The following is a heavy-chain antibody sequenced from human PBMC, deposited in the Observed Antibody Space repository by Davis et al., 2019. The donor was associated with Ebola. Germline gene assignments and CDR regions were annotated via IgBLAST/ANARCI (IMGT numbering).Heavy chain of an antibody. CDR3: AQSIEMTPRGVYYYGMDV. CDR2: ISNDGSNK. J-gene: IGHJ6*02. D-gene: IGHD5-24*01. Sequence: GESLKISCVASGFTFTTSTMHWVRQAPGKGLEWVAVISNDGSNKYYADSVKGRFTISRDNSKNTLYLQMNSLRAEDTAVYYCAQSIEMTPRGVYYYGMDVWGQGTTVAVSS. V-gene: IGHV3-30*18. CDR1: GFTFTTST.